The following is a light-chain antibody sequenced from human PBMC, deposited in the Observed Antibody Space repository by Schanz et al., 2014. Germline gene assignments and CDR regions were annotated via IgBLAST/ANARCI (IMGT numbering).Light chain of an antibody. V-gene: IGLV2-14*01. J-gene: IGLJ1*01. CDR2: DVS. Sequence: QSVLTQPPSASGSPGQSVTISCTGTSSDVGGYNYVSWYQQYPGKAPKLIIYDVSNRPSGVSNRFSGSRSGNTASLTISGLQAEDEADYYCTSISTLNYVFGSGTKLTVL. CDR3: TSISTLNYV. CDR1: SSDVGGYNY.